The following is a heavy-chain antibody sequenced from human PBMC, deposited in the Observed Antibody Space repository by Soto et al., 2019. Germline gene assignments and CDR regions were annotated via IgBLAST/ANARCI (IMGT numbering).Heavy chain of an antibody. J-gene: IGHJ4*02. V-gene: IGHV3-30-3*01. CDR1: GFTFSSYA. Sequence: PRGSLRLSCASSGFTFSSYAMHWVRQAPGKGLEWVAVISYDGSNKYYADSVKGRFTISRDNSKNTLYLQMNSLRAEDTAVYYCARDMHDYGEQFDYWGQGTLVTVSS. D-gene: IGHD4-17*01. CDR3: ARDMHDYGEQFDY. CDR2: ISYDGSNK.